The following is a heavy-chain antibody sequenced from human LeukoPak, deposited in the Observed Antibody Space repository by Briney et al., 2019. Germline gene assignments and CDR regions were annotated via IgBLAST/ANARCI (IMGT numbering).Heavy chain of an antibody. J-gene: IGHJ5*02. CDR2: ISYSGIT. Sequence: SETLSLTCTVSGASISSHYWSWIRQSPGRGLEWIGYISYSGITNYNPSLKSRVTISVDTSKNHFSLRLSSVTAADTAVYYCASRAHCSGGSCYGNWFDPWGQGTLVTVSS. CDR3: ASRAHCSGGSCYGNWFDP. CDR1: GASISSHY. D-gene: IGHD2-15*01. V-gene: IGHV4-59*11.